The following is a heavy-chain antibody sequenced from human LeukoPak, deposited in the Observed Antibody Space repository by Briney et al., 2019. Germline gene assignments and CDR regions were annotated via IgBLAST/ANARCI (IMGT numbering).Heavy chain of an antibody. J-gene: IGHJ4*02. Sequence: ASVKVSCKASGYTFTGHYIHWVRQAPGQGLEWMGWIHPNTGGTKYAQKFQGRVTMTTDTSTSTAYMELRSLRSDDTAVYYCARHVRPIGSSWSQFNFDYWGQGTLVTVSS. CDR1: GYTFTGHY. V-gene: IGHV1-2*02. CDR3: ARHVRPIGSSWSQFNFDY. D-gene: IGHD6-13*01. CDR2: IHPNTGGT.